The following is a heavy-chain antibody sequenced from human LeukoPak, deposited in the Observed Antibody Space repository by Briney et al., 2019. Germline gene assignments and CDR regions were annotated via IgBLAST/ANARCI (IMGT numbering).Heavy chain of an antibody. CDR3: ARGTSYRWQQLASFDS. V-gene: IGHV4-61*02. J-gene: IGHJ4*02. D-gene: IGHD6-13*01. Sequence: SETLTLTCTVSGGSVSSGNYHWSWIRQSAGEGLEWIGRIYASGSTNYKPSLNSRVTISLDTSKNQFSLKLTSVTAADTAVYYCARGTSYRWQQLASFDSWGQGTLVTVSS. CDR1: GGSVSSGNYH. CDR2: IYASGST.